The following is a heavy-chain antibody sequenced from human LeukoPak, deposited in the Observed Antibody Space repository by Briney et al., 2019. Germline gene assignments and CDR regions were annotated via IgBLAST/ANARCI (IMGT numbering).Heavy chain of an antibody. V-gene: IGHV4-39*07. D-gene: IGHD2-21*02. J-gene: IGHJ6*02. CDR3: ARARVVTATGTVYYYYGMDV. CDR1: GASISSSIHY. Sequence: SETLSLTCAVSGASISSSIHYWGWVRQPPGKGLEWIGSVYYSGGTYYNPSLESRLTISVDTSNNRFSLKLSSVTAADTAVYYCARARVVTATGTVYYYYGMDVWGQGTTVTVSS. CDR2: VYYSGGT.